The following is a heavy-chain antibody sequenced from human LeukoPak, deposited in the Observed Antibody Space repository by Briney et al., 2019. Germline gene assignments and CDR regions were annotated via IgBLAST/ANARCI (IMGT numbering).Heavy chain of an antibody. V-gene: IGHV1-2*02. D-gene: IGHD3-10*01. CDR1: GYTFTGYY. CDR3: ARGVHYYYGMDV. CDR2: INPNSGRT. J-gene: IGHJ6*02. Sequence: ASVKVSCKASGYTFTGYYMHWVRQAPGQGLEWMGWINPNSGRTNYAQKFQGRVTMTRDTSISTAYMELSRLRSDDTAVYYCARGVHYYYGMDVWGQGTTVTVSS.